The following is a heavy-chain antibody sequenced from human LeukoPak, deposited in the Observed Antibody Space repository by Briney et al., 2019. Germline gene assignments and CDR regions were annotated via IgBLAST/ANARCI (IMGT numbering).Heavy chain of an antibody. J-gene: IGHJ4*02. CDR3: ARQSGGYGDYYFDS. CDR1: GASISSYS. CDR2: IYTSGST. D-gene: IGHD4-17*01. Sequence: SETLSLTCTVSGASISSYSWSWIRQPPGKGLEWLGYIYTSGSTNYNPSLKSRVTISVDTSKNHFSLRLRSVAAADTAVYYCARQSGGYGDYYFDSWGQGALVTVSS. V-gene: IGHV4-4*09.